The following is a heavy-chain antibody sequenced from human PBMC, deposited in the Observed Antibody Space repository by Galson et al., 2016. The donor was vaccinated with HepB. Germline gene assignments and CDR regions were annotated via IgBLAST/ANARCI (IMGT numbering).Heavy chain of an antibody. CDR3: ARDRRESRAPLFDY. D-gene: IGHD3-10*01. J-gene: IGHJ4*02. V-gene: IGHV1-46*01. CDR1: GYSFTTHY. Sequence: SVKVSCKASGYSFTTHYIHWVRQAPGQGFAWMGLINPSGDATTYAQKFQGRVTMTTDTSTSTVYMELSTLRSEDTAVYYCARDRRESRAPLFDYWGQGTLVTVSS. CDR2: INPSGDAT.